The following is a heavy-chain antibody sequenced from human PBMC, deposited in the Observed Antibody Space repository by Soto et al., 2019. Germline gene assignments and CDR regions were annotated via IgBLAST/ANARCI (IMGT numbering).Heavy chain of an antibody. Sequence: PSETLSLTCAVSGYSISSGYYWNWIRQSPGKGLEWIGCVYYNGITFTNPSLKSRVTMTVDTSKNYFSLRLTSVTAADAATYFCAIGVTGTLEYWGQGTLVTVSA. CDR1: GYSISSGYY. D-gene: IGHD1-1*01. CDR3: AIGVTGTLEY. J-gene: IGHJ4*02. CDR2: VYYNGIT. V-gene: IGHV4-38-2*01.